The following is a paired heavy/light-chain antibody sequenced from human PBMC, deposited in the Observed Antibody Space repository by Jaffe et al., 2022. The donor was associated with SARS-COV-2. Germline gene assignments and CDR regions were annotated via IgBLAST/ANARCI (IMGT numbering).Heavy chain of an antibody. J-gene: IGHJ3*02. CDR3: ARRRPADPFDI. V-gene: IGHV1-46*01. Sequence: QVQLVQSGAEVKRPGASVKVSCKASGYTFSSYYIHWVRQAPGQGFEWMGTINPSSGGTSYAQRFQGRVTMTRDTSTSTVYMEVISLRSEDTALYYCARRRPADPFDIWGQGTMVTVSS. D-gene: IGHD6-25*01. CDR2: INPSSGGT. CDR1: GYTFSSYY.
Light chain of an antibody. CDR1: QSISDSY. CDR2: GAS. CDR3: HQYYTSSFT. J-gene: IGKJ4*01. Sequence: EIVLTQSAGTLSLSPGERATLSCRASQSISDSYLAWYQQKPGQAPRLLIYGASSRATGIPDRFSGSGSGTDFTLTISRLEPEDFAVYYCHQYYTSSFTFGGGTKVEIK. V-gene: IGKV3-20*01.